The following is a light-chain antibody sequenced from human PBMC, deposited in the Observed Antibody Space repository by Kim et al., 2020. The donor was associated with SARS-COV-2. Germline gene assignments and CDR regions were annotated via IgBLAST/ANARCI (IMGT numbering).Light chain of an antibody. CDR1: SLRRYY. CDR3: SSRGSNENVL. CDR2: GRN. J-gene: IGLJ2*01. Sequence: SSELTQDPAVSVAVGQTVKITCQGDSLRRYYASWYQQKPGQAPVLVIYGRNNRPSGIPERLSGSTSGNTASLIITGAQAEDEADYYSSSRGSNENVLFGG. V-gene: IGLV3-19*01.